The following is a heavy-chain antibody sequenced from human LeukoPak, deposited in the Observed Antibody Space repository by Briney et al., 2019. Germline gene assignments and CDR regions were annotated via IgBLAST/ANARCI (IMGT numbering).Heavy chain of an antibody. CDR1: GFTVSSNY. V-gene: IGHV3-66*01. CDR2: IYSGGST. CDR3: ARGPSGGNGFSY. Sequence: GGSLRLSCAASGFTVSSNYMSWVRQAPGKGLEWVSVIYSGGSTYYADSVKGRFTISRDNSKNTLYLQMNSLRVEDTAVYYCARGPSGGNGFSYWGQGTLVTVSS. J-gene: IGHJ4*02. D-gene: IGHD2-15*01.